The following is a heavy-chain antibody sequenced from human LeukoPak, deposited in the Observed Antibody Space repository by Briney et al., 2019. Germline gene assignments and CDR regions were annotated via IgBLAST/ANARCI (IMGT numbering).Heavy chain of an antibody. V-gene: IGHV4-59*01. CDR1: GGSIRSYY. J-gene: IGHJ4*02. CDR3: ATYSSTWATFDY. Sequence: SETLSLTCTFSGGSIRSYYWSWIRQPPGKGLEWIGYIYYSGYTKYNPSLKSRDTISVDTSKNQFSLKLSSVTAADTAMYYCATYSSTWATFDYWGRGTLVTVSS. CDR2: IYYSGYT. D-gene: IGHD6-13*01.